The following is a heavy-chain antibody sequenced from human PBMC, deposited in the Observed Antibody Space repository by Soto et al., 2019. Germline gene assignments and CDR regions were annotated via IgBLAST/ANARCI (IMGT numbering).Heavy chain of an antibody. Sequence: EGQLLESGGALVQPGGSLRLSCVASGFTFSDYAMSWVRQAPGKGLEWVSGIGGGGDDKNYPDSVKGRFTISRDNSKNTLYLQMNSLRAEYTALYFCAKDREAYNSVWDAFDIWGQGTVVTVSS. V-gene: IGHV3-23*01. CDR3: AKDREAYNSVWDAFDI. CDR1: GFTFSDYA. D-gene: IGHD1-20*01. J-gene: IGHJ3*02. CDR2: IGGGGDDK.